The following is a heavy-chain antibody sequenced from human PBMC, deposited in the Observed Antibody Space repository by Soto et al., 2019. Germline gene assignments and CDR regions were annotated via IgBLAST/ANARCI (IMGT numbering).Heavy chain of an antibody. J-gene: IGHJ4*02. Sequence: SETLSLTCTVSGGSISSGGYYWSWIRQHPGKGLEWIGYIYYSGSTYYNPSLKSRVTISVDTSKNQFSLKLSSVTAADTAVYYCAIEPIYNDYGEYFTDFCDQATLVT. V-gene: IGHV4-31*03. D-gene: IGHD4-17*01. CDR3: AIEPIYNDYGEYFTDF. CDR2: IYYSGST. CDR1: GGSISSGGYY.